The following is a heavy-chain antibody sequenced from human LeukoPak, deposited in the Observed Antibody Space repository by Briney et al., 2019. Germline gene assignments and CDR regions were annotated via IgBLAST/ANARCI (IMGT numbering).Heavy chain of an antibody. CDR1: GFTFTNYA. CDR2: ISGSGGST. CDR3: AKAGSDTLYRNAFDI. Sequence: GGSLRLSCAASGFTFTNYAMSWVRQAPGKGLEWVSAISGSGGSTSFADSVKGRFTISRDNSKNPLYLQMNSLRAEDTAVFYCAKAGSDTLYRNAFDIWGLGTMVTVSS. J-gene: IGHJ3*02. D-gene: IGHD2-2*02. V-gene: IGHV3-23*01.